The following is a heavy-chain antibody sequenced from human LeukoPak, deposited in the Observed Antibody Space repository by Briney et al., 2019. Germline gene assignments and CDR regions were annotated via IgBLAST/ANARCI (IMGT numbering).Heavy chain of an antibody. CDR3: ARETSLMGATVGSAFDI. CDR1: GGSFSSYY. V-gene: IGHV4-59*01. J-gene: IGHJ3*02. CDR2: IYYSGST. Sequence: PSETLSLTCTVSGGSFSSYYWSWIRQPPGKGLEWLGYIYYSGSTNYNPSLESRVTISVHTSKNQFSLKLSSVTAADTAVYYCARETSLMGATVGSAFDIWGQGTMVTVSS. D-gene: IGHD1-26*01.